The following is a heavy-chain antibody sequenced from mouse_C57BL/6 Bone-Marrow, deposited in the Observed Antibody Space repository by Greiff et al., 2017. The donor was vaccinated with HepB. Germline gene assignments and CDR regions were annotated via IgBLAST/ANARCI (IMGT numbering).Heavy chain of an antibody. CDR3: ARRGNYDAMDY. J-gene: IGHJ4*01. Sequence: QVHVKQSGAELARPGASVKLSCKASGYTFTSYGISWVKQRTGQGLEWIGEIYPRSGNTYYNEKFKGKATLTADKSSSTAYMELRSLTSEDSAVYFCARRGNYDAMDYWGQGTSVTVSS. CDR1: GYTFTSYG. D-gene: IGHD2-1*01. CDR2: IYPRSGNT. V-gene: IGHV1-81*01.